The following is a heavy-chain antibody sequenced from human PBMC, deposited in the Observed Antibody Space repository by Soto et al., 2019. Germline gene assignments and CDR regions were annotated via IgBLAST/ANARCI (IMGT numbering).Heavy chain of an antibody. CDR1: GYTFTSYG. V-gene: IGHV1-18*01. D-gene: IGHD2-15*01. J-gene: IGHJ6*03. CDR2: ISAYNGNT. CDR3: ARVVRGYSYGVVMVAATGYMDV. Sequence: ASVKVSCKASGYTFTSYGISWVRQAPGQGLEWMGWISAYNGNTNYAQKLQGRVTMTTDTSTSTAYMELRSLRSDDTAVYYCARVVRGYSYGVVMVAATGYMDVWGKGTTVTVSS.